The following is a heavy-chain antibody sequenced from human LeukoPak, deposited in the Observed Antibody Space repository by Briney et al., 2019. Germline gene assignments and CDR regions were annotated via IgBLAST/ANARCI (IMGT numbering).Heavy chain of an antibody. CDR3: AKDGRRYLRGWFDP. J-gene: IGHJ5*02. Sequence: GGSLRLSCAASGFTFDDYAMHWVRQAPGKGLEWFSGISWNSGSIGYADSVKGRFTISRDNAKNSLYLQMNSLRAEDTALYYCAKDGRRYLRGWFDPWGQGTLVTVSS. V-gene: IGHV3-9*01. D-gene: IGHD1-14*01. CDR1: GFTFDDYA. CDR2: ISWNSGSI.